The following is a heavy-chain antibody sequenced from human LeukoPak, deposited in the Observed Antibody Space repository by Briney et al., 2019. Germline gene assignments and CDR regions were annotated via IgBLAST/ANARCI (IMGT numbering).Heavy chain of an antibody. Sequence: PGGSLRLSCAASGFTFSSYAMSWVRQAPGKGLEWVSVISNAVGNTYYANSVKGRFTISRDNSKNTLYLQMNNLRADDTAVYYCAKAGGPMVFYGMDVWGQGTTVTVSS. CDR1: GFTFSSYA. CDR3: AKAGGPMVFYGMDV. V-gene: IGHV3-23*01. CDR2: ISNAVGNT. J-gene: IGHJ6*02. D-gene: IGHD3-10*01.